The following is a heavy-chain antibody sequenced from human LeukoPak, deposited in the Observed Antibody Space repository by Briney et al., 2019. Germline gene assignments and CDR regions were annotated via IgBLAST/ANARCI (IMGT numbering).Heavy chain of an antibody. D-gene: IGHD2-2*02. CDR3: ATFEVYCSSTSCYNY. CDR2: INHSGST. CDR1: GGSFSGYY. J-gene: IGHJ4*02. V-gene: IGHV4-34*01. Sequence: SETLSLTCAVYGGSFSGYYWSWIRQPPGKGLEWIGEINHSGSTNYNPSLKSRVTISVDTSKNQFSLKLSSVTAADTAVYYCATFEVYCSSTSCYNYWGQGALVTVSS.